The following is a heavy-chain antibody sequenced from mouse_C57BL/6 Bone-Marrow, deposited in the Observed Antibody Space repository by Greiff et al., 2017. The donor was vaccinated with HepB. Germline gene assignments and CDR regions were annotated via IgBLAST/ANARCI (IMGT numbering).Heavy chain of an antibody. J-gene: IGHJ4*01. CDR2: ICPGSGST. V-gene: IGHV1-55*01. D-gene: IGHD1-1*01. CDR3: ARWSYGSSAPIAMDY. Sequence: QVQLQQPGAELVKPGASVKMSCKASGYTFTSYWITWVKQRPGQGLEWIGDICPGSGSTNYNEKFKNKATVTVDTSSSRTDMQLSIQTSEDSAVSYCARWSYGSSAPIAMDYWGQGTTVTVSS. CDR1: GYTFTSYW.